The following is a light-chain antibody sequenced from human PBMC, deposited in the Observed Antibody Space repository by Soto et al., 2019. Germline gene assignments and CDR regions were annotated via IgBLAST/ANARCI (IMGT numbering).Light chain of an antibody. CDR1: SGHSSYA. V-gene: IGLV4-69*01. CDR2: INSDGSH. J-gene: IGLJ2*01. CDR3: QTWVTDIVV. Sequence: QSVLTQSPSASASLGASVKLTCTLSSGHSSYAIEWHQQQTEKGPRYLMKINSDGSHSNGDGIPDRFSCSSSGAERYLTISRLQSEDGADYSCQTWVTDIVVFGGGTKLTVL.